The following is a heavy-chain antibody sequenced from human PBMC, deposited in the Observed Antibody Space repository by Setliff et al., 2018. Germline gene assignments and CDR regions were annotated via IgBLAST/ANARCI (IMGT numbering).Heavy chain of an antibody. D-gene: IGHD6-13*01. Sequence: GGSLRLSCATSGFAFSTYAMSWVRQAPGKGLEWVSVISGSGGKTYYADSMKGRFTISRDNARNTVYLQMNSLRGEDTAVYYCARGRPYSNINWYFDLWGRGTLVTVSS. CDR2: ISGSGGKT. CDR1: GFAFSTYA. V-gene: IGHV3-23*01. J-gene: IGHJ2*01. CDR3: ARGRPYSNINWYFDL.